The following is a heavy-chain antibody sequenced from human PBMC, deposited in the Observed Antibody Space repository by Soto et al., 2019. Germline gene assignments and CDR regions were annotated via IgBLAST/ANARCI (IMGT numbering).Heavy chain of an antibody. D-gene: IGHD4-17*01. CDR1: GDSISTSNYY. Sequence: SETLSLTCTVSGDSISTSNYYWGWIRQPPGEGLEWIGHIFYSGGTYYNPSLKSRVTISVGTSKSQFSLKSNSITAADTAVYFCARRGGGDYLFDSWGQGMLVTVSS. CDR3: ARRGGGDYLFDS. CDR2: IFYSGGT. V-gene: IGHV4-39*01. J-gene: IGHJ4*02.